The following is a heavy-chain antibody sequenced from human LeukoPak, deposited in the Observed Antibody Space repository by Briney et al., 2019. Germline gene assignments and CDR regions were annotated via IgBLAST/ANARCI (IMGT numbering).Heavy chain of an antibody. CDR1: GGSFSGYY. V-gene: IGHV4-34*01. J-gene: IGHJ3*02. D-gene: IGHD4-11*01. Sequence: PSGTLSLTYAVSGGSFSGYYWSWIRQPPGKGLEWIGEINHSGSTNYNPSLKSRVTISVDTSKNQFSLKLSSVTAADTAVYYCARGPYGNAFDIWGQGTMVTVSS. CDR3: ARGPYGNAFDI. CDR2: INHSGST.